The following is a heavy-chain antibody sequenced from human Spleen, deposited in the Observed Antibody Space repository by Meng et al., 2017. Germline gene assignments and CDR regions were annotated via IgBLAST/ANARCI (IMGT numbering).Heavy chain of an antibody. CDR1: GGIFSNSV. CDR2: INGVFGTT. CDR3: ARKAGDCITTTCYSLDY. D-gene: IGHD2-2*01. V-gene: IGHV1-69*05. Sequence: SVKVSCKAPGGIFSNSVVGWVRQAPGQGLEWMGGINGVFGTTNYAQKFQGRVTIITDESTSTAYMELARLTHEDTAVYFCARKAGDCITTTCYSLDYWGQGTLVTVSS. J-gene: IGHJ4*02.